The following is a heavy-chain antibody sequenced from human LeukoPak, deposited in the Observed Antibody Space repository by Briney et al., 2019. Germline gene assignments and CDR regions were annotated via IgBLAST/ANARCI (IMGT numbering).Heavy chain of an antibody. V-gene: IGHV1-69*05. CDR2: IIPIFGTA. Sequence: ASVKVSCKASGGTFSSYAISWVRQAPGQGLEWMGGIIPIFGTANYAQKFQGRVTITTDESTSTAYMELSSLRSEDTAVYYCASGFPRPTRRFYFDYWGQGTLVTVSS. CDR3: ASGFPRPTRRFYFDY. J-gene: IGHJ4*02. CDR1: GGTFSSYA.